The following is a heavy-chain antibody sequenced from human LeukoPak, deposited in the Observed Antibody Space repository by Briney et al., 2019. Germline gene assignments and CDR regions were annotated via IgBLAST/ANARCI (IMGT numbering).Heavy chain of an antibody. CDR1: GYTLTELS. J-gene: IGHJ4*02. CDR2: FDPEDGET. D-gene: IGHD4-17*01. CDR3: ATRFMTTVTTSLTDY. Sequence: ASVKVSCKVSGYTLTELSMHWVRQAPGKGLEWMGGFDPEDGETIYAQKFRGRVTMTEDTSTVTAYMELSSLRSEDTAVYYCATRFMTTVTTSLTDYWGQGTLVTVSS. V-gene: IGHV1-24*01.